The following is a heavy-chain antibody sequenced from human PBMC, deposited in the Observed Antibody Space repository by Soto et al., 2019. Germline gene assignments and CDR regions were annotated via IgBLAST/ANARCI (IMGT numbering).Heavy chain of an antibody. J-gene: IGHJ4*02. CDR3: VKDPYALSSGTGSYGDS. Sequence: PGGSRRLSCAASGFTFSSYAMHWVRQAPGKGLEWVAVISYDGSKRYYGDSVQGRFTISRDNSKNTLNLQLNSLRTEDTAVYYRVKDPYALSSGTGSYGDSWGQGPLVTVSS. CDR2: ISYDGSKR. V-gene: IGHV3-30-3*01. CDR1: GFTFSSYA. D-gene: IGHD3-10*01.